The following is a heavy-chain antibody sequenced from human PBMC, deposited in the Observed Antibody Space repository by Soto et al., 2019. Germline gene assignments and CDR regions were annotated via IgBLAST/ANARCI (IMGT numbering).Heavy chain of an antibody. CDR2: IIPIFGTA. V-gene: IGHV1-69*01. D-gene: IGHD6-13*01. J-gene: IGHJ6*02. Sequence: QVQLVQSGAEVKKPGSSVKVSCKASGGTFSSYAISWVRQAPGQGLEWMGGIIPIFGTANYAQKFQGRVTITADESTSTAYMELSSLRSEDTAVCYCARGRVIAAAGLSYYYYGMDVWGQGTTVTVSS. CDR3: ARGRVIAAAGLSYYYYGMDV. CDR1: GGTFSSYA.